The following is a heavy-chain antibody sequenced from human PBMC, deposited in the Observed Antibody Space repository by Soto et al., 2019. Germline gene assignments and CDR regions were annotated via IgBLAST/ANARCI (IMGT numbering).Heavy chain of an antibody. J-gene: IGHJ4*02. Sequence: QVQLVQSGGTVKKPGASVKVSCKTSGYTFTSHGVSWVRWAPGRGLEWLGWISGYTGDTKYAQKVQGRGSMPTDTSTATGYMQLRSLRSDDTAVYFGARSHWQPDYLERFDFWGQGTLVTVSS. V-gene: IGHV1-18*04. CDR3: ARSHWQPDYLERFDF. CDR2: ISGYTGDT. CDR1: GYTFTSHG. D-gene: IGHD1-1*01.